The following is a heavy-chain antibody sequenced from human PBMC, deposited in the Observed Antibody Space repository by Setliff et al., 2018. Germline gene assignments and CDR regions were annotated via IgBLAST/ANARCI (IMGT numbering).Heavy chain of an antibody. CDR3: ARERGIVELELDSPEYYYDSSGHYDY. V-gene: IGHV1-69*13. CDR2: IIPIFGTA. Sequence: GASVKVSCKASGYTFTGYYMYWVRQAPGQGLEWMGGIIPIFGTANYAQKFQGRVTITADESTSTAYMELSSLRSEDTAVYYCARERGIVELELDSPEYYYDSSGHYDYWGQGTLVTVSS. D-gene: IGHD3-22*01. CDR1: GYTFTGYY. J-gene: IGHJ4*02.